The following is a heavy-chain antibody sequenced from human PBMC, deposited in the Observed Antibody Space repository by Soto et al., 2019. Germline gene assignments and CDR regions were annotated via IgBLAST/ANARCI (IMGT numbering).Heavy chain of an antibody. CDR1: GYSFTKYW. Sequence: GESLKISCKGSGYSFTKYWIGWVRQMPGKGLEWMGVIYPGDSNTRYSPSFRGQVTMSADKSISTAYLQWSSLKAADTAMYYCARMIAEASPSSFDYWGQGTLVTVSS. CDR2: IYPGDSNT. V-gene: IGHV5-51*01. CDR3: ARMIAEASPSSFDY. D-gene: IGHD6-13*01. J-gene: IGHJ4*02.